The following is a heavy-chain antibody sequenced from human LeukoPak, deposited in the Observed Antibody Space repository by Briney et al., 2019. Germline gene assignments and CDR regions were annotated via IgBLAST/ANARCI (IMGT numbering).Heavy chain of an antibody. V-gene: IGHV4-38-2*02. CDR1: GYSISSGYY. J-gene: IGHJ3*02. Sequence: SETLSLTCTVSGYSISSGYYWGWIRQPPGKGLEWIGSIYHSGSTYYNPSLKSRVTISVDTFKNQFSLKLSSVTAADTAVYYCARDNMVRDAFDIWGQGTMVTVSS. D-gene: IGHD3-10*01. CDR2: IYHSGST. CDR3: ARDNMVRDAFDI.